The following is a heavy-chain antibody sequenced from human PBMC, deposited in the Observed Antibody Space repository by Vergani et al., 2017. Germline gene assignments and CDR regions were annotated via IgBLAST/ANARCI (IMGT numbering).Heavy chain of an antibody. CDR3: ASMRHPYSSGGNYYYGMDV. J-gene: IGHJ6*02. D-gene: IGHD6-19*01. CDR2: ISSSSSTI. CDR1: GFTFSSYS. V-gene: IGHV3-48*01. Sequence: EVQLVESGGGLVQPGGSLRLSCAASGFTFSSYSMNWVRQAPGKGLEWVSYISSSSSTIYYADSVKGRVTISRDNAKNSLYLQMNSLRAEDTAVYYCASMRHPYSSGGNYYYGMDVWGQGTTVTVSS.